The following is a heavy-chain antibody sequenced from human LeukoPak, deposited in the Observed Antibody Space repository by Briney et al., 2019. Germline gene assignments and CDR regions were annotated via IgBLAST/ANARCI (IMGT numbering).Heavy chain of an antibody. D-gene: IGHD6-13*01. V-gene: IGHV5-51*01. Sequence: GESLQISCKGSGSPFTSYWIGWVRQLPGKGLEWMGIIYPGDSDTRYSPSFQGQVPISADKSISTAYLQWSSLKASDTAMYYCARHAGAAAGVDYWGQGTLVTVSS. J-gene: IGHJ4*02. CDR1: GSPFTSYW. CDR3: ARHAGAAAGVDY. CDR2: IYPGDSDT.